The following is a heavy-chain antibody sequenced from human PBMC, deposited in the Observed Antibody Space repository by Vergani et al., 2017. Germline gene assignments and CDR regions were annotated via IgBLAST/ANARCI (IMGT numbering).Heavy chain of an antibody. CDR2: IIPILGIA. D-gene: IGHD2-15*01. Sequence: QVQLVQSGAEVKKPGSSVKVFCKASGGTFSSYTISWVRQAPGQGLEWMGRIIPILGIANYGQKFEGRVTITADKSTSTAYMELSSLRSEDTAVYYCARVASGYYYYGMAVWGQGTTVTVSS. J-gene: IGHJ6*02. CDR3: ARVASGYYYYGMAV. V-gene: IGHV1-69*02. CDR1: GGTFSSYT.